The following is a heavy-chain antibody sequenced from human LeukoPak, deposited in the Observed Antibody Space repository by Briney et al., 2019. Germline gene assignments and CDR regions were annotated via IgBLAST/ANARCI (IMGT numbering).Heavy chain of an antibody. Sequence: SETLSLTCTVSGGSISSTSYYWGWIRQPPGKGLEWIGSIYYSGSTYYNPSLKSRVAISADRSKNQFSLKLSSVTAADTAVYYCARDSIAAAGPTSDYWGQGTLVTVSS. D-gene: IGHD6-13*01. CDR3: ARDSIAAAGPTSDY. V-gene: IGHV4-39*07. CDR2: IYYSGST. J-gene: IGHJ4*02. CDR1: GGSISSTSYY.